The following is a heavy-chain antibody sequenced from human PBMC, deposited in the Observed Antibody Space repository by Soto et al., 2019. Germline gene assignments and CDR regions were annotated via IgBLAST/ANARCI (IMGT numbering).Heavy chain of an antibody. V-gene: IGHV1-58*01. D-gene: IGHD6-19*01. J-gene: IGHJ4*02. CDR2: IVVGSGNT. CDR3: AADPHSSGWYSL. Sequence: SVKVSCKASGFTFTSSAVQWVRQARGQRLEWIGWIVVGSGNTNYAQKFQERVTITRDMSTSTAYMELSSLRSEDTAVYYCAADPHSSGWYSLWGQGTLVTVSS. CDR1: GFTFTSSA.